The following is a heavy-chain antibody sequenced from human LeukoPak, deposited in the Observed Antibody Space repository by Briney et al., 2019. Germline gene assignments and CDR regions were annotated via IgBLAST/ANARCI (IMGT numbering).Heavy chain of an antibody. CDR3: ARDFNSLAFDI. J-gene: IGHJ3*02. CDR2: MNPNSGNT. V-gene: IGHV1-8*02. CDR1: GYTFTSYD. Sequence: ASVKVSCKASGYTFTSYDINWVRQATGQGLEWMGWMNPNSGNTGYAQKLQGRVTMTTDTSTSTAYMELRSLRSDDTAVYYCARDFNSLAFDIWGQGTMVTVSS. D-gene: IGHD3-3*01.